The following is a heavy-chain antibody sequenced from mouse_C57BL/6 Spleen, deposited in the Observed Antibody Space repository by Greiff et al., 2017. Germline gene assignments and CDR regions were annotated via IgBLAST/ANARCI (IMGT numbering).Heavy chain of an antibody. CDR2: IYPENGGT. Sequence: EVQLQQSGAELVRPGASVKLSCTASGFNINDDYMPWVKQRPEQGLEWIGWIYPENGGTKYAAKFKGKATITADTSSNTAYLQLSSLTSEDSAVYYCTHIDDGYYGAYWGQGTLVTVSA. J-gene: IGHJ3*01. V-gene: IGHV14-4*01. CDR3: THIDDGYYGAY. D-gene: IGHD2-3*01. CDR1: GFNINDDY.